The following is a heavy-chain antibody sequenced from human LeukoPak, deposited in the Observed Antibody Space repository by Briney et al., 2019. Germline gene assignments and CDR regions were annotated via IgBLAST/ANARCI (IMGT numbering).Heavy chain of an antibody. CDR3: ARCYYGSGSYPFDY. J-gene: IGHJ4*02. V-gene: IGHV1-18*01. D-gene: IGHD3-10*01. CDR2: ISAYNGNT. Sequence: ASVKVSCKASGYTFTSYDINWVRQATGQGLEWMGWISAYNGNTNYAQKLQGRVTMTTNTSTSTAYMELRSLRSDDTAVYYCARCYYGSGSYPFDYWGQGTLVTVSS. CDR1: GYTFTSYD.